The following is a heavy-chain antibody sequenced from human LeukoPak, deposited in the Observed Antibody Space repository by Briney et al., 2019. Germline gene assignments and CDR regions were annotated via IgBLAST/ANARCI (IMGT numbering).Heavy chain of an antibody. D-gene: IGHD3-22*01. Sequence: GGSLRLPCAASGFTFSSYAMSWVRQAPGKGLEWVSYISSSSSTIYYADSVKGRFTISRDNAKNSLYLQMNSLRAEDTAVYYCARTTIYYYDSSGNAFDIWGQGTMVTVSS. CDR1: GFTFSSYA. V-gene: IGHV3-48*01. CDR2: ISSSSSTI. CDR3: ARTTIYYYDSSGNAFDI. J-gene: IGHJ3*02.